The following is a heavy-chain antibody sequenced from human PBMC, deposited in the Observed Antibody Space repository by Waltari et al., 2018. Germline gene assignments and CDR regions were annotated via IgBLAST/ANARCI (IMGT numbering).Heavy chain of an antibody. CDR3: ARDLIATGQHNWFDP. J-gene: IGHJ5*02. V-gene: IGHV1-46*01. Sequence: QVQLVQSGAEVKKPGASVKVSCKASGYTFTSYYMHWVRQAPGQGLGWMGISNPGGGSTSNAQRFRGRVTMTRDTSTSTVYMELSSLRSEDTAVYYCARDLIATGQHNWFDPWGQGTLVTVSS. CDR2: SNPGGGST. CDR1: GYTFTSYY. D-gene: IGHD1-1*01.